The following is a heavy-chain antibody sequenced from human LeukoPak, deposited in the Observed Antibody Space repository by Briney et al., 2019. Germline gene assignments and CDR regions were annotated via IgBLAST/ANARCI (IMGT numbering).Heavy chain of an antibody. Sequence: GGSLRLSCAASGFTFSSYGMHWVRQAPGKGLEWVAVISYDGSNKYYADSVKGRFTISRDNSKNTLYLQMNSLRAEDTAVYYCAKTLGGATTEYYFDYWGQGTLVTVSS. CDR3: AKTLGGATTEYYFDY. V-gene: IGHV3-30*18. D-gene: IGHD1-26*01. CDR2: ISYDGSNK. CDR1: GFTFSSYG. J-gene: IGHJ4*02.